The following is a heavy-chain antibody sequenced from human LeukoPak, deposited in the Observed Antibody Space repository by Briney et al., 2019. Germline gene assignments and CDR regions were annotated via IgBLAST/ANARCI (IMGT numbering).Heavy chain of an antibody. V-gene: IGHV4-59*08. D-gene: IGHD5-18*01. J-gene: IGHJ4*02. CDR2: IYYSGST. CDR1: GGSISSYY. CDR3: ARIVDTAMVEGYYFDY. Sequence: SETLSLTCTVSGGSISSYYWSWIRQPPGKGLEWIGYIYYSGSTNYNPSLKSRVTISVDTSKNQFSLKLSSVTAADTAVYYCARIVDTAMVEGYYFDYWGQGTLVAVSS.